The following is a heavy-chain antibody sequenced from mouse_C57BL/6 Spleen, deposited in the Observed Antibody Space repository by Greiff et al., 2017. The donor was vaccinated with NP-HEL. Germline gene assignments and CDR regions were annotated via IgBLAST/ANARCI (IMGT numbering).Heavy chain of an antibody. CDR1: GFTFNTYA. J-gene: IGHJ4*01. V-gene: IGHV10-3*01. CDR2: IRSKSSNYAT. Sequence: EVQLVESGGGLVQPKGSLKLSCAASGFTFNTYAMHWVRQAPGKGLEWVARIRSKSSNYATYYADSVKDRFTISRDDSQSMLYLQMNNLKTEDTAMYYCVREDYYDYDRTDYAMDYWGQGTSVTVSS. CDR3: VREDYYDYDRTDYAMDY. D-gene: IGHD2-4*01.